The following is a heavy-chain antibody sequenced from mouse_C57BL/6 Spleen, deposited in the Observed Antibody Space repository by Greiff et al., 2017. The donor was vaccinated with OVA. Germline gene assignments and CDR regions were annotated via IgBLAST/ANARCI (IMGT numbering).Heavy chain of an antibody. J-gene: IGHJ3*01. CDR3: ARWDDYDDWFAD. CDR1: GYTFTSYW. CDR2: IDPSDSEP. Sequence: QVQLQQPGAELVRPGSSVKLSCKASGYTFTSYWMHWVKQRPIQGLEWIGDIDPSDSEPHYNQKFKDKATLTVDKSSSTAYMQLSSLTSEDSAVYYCARWDDYDDWFADWGQGTLVTVSA. V-gene: IGHV1-52*01. D-gene: IGHD2-4*01.